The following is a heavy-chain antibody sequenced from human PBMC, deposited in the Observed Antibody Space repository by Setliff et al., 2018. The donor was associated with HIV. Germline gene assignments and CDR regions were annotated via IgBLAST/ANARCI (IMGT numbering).Heavy chain of an antibody. CDR3: ARDHWVAGLDY. D-gene: IGHD6-19*01. Sequence: SETLSLTCAVSGGSISSSNWWSWIRQPPGKGLEFIGSIHYNDGKTYYNAALRSRVTISADTSKNQFSLKLNSVTAADTAVYYCARDHWVAGLDYWGQGTLVTVSS. J-gene: IGHJ4*02. CDR1: GGSISSSNW. V-gene: IGHV4-39*02. CDR2: IHYNDGKT.